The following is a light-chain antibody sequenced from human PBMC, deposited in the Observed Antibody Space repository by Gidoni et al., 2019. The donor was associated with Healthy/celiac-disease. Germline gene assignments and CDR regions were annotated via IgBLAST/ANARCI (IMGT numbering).Light chain of an antibody. V-gene: IGLV2-23*02. Sequence: QSALTQPASVSGSPGQSITISCTGTSSDVGSYNLVSWYQQHPGKAPKLMIYEVSKRPSGVSNRFSGSKSGNTASLTISGLQAEDEADYYCCSYAGSSTYVVFGGGTKLXVX. CDR3: CSYAGSSTYVV. CDR2: EVS. J-gene: IGLJ2*01. CDR1: SSDVGSYNL.